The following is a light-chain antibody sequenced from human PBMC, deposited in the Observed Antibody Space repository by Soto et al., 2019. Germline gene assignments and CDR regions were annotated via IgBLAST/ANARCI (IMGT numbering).Light chain of an antibody. J-gene: IGKJ1*01. CDR1: QSVSGN. CDR2: GAY. V-gene: IGKV3-15*01. Sequence: EIVMTQSPATLSVSPGERATLSCRASQSVSGNLAWYQQKPGQAPRLLIYGAYTGATGIPARFSGSGSGTEVTLTISSLQSEDFEVYYCQQYNNWPPTFGQGTKVEIK. CDR3: QQYNNWPPT.